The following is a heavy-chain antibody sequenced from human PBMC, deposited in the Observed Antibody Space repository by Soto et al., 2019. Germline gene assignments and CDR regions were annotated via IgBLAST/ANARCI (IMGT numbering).Heavy chain of an antibody. CDR2: ISYDGSNK. V-gene: IGHV3-30*03. CDR1: GFTFSSYG. Sequence: WGSLRLSCAASGFTFSSYGMHWVRQAPGKGLEWVAVISYDGSNKYYADSVKGRFTISRDNSKNTLYLQMNSLRAEDTAVYYCARAYSGYDYFDSWDQGPRSPSPQ. CDR3: ARAYSGYDYFDS. J-gene: IGHJ4*02. D-gene: IGHD5-12*01.